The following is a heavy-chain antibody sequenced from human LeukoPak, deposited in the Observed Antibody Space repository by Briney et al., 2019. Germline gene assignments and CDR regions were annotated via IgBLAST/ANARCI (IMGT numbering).Heavy chain of an antibody. CDR3: AKDTIGSAGY. CDR1: GFSFSSHG. Sequence: GGSLRLSCAASGFSFSSHGMNWVRQAPGKGLEWVSGIGGSGDKTYYADSVKGRFTISRDNSKNTLSLQMNSLRDDDTAVYYCAKDTIGSAGYWGQGTLVTVSS. CDR2: IGGSGDKT. V-gene: IGHV3-23*01. J-gene: IGHJ4*02. D-gene: IGHD3-10*01.